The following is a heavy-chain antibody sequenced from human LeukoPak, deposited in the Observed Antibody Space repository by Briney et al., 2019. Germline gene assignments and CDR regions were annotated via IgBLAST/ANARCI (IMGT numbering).Heavy chain of an antibody. Sequence: GGSLRLSCAASGFTFSSYSVNWVRQAPGKGLEWVSYISSSSSTIYYADSVKGRFTISRDNAKNSLYLQMNSLRAEDTAVYYCARDLGEYSSSWHASYMDVWGKGTTVTVSS. CDR1: GFTFSSYS. D-gene: IGHD6-13*01. CDR3: ARDLGEYSSSWHASYMDV. V-gene: IGHV3-48*01. J-gene: IGHJ6*03. CDR2: ISSSSSTI.